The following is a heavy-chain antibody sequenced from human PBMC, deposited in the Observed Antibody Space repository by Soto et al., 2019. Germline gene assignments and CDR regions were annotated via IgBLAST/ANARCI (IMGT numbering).Heavy chain of an antibody. Sequence: QVQLVQSGAEVKKPGSSVKVSCKASGGTFSSYTIRWVRQAPGQGLEWMGGIIPIFGTANYAQKFQGRVTITADESTSTAYMELSSLRSEDTAVYYCASCDLHMTTVTTLGGWFDPWGQGTLVTVSS. CDR1: GGTFSSYT. CDR2: IIPIFGTA. D-gene: IGHD4-17*01. CDR3: ASCDLHMTTVTTLGGWFDP. J-gene: IGHJ5*02. V-gene: IGHV1-69*01.